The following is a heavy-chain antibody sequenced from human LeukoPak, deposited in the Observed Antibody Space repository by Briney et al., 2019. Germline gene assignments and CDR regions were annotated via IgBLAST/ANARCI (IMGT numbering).Heavy chain of an antibody. CDR2: ISSTSAYI. V-gene: IGHV3-21*01. CDR3: ARVAVSGPTGWFDS. J-gene: IGHJ5*01. D-gene: IGHD2-8*02. Sequence: GGSLRLSCAASGFTFSSYGMHWVRQAPGKGLEWVSSISSTSAYIHYADSVKGRFTISRDNVDNVVYLEMNSLGAEDTATYYCARVAVSGPTGWFDSWGQGTLVIVSS. CDR1: GFTFSSYG.